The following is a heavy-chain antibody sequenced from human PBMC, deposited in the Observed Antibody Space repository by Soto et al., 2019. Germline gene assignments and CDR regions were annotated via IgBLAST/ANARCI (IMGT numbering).Heavy chain of an antibody. V-gene: IGHV4-30-4*01. CDR1: GGSISSCDYY. D-gene: IGHD4-17*01. Sequence: SETLSLTCTVSGGSISSCDYYWSWIRQPPGKGLEWIGYIYYSGSTYYNPSLKSRVTISVDTSKNQFSLKLSSVTAADTAVYYCARDQDYGGYYYGMDVWGQGTTVTVS. J-gene: IGHJ6*02. CDR2: IYYSGST. CDR3: ARDQDYGGYYYGMDV.